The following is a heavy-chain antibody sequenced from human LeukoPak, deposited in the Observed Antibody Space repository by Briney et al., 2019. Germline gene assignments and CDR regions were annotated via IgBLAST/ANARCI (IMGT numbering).Heavy chain of an antibody. CDR3: ARGAFGGNGTYYFDY. CDR2: IYTSGST. CDR1: GGSISSYY. D-gene: IGHD4-23*01. J-gene: IGHJ4*02. V-gene: IGHV4-4*07. Sequence: KSSETLSLTCTVSGGSISSYYWSWIRQPAGKGLEWIGRIYTSGSTNYNPSLKSRVTMSVDTSKNQFSLKLSSVTAADTAVYYCARGAFGGNGTYYFDYWGQGTLVTVSS.